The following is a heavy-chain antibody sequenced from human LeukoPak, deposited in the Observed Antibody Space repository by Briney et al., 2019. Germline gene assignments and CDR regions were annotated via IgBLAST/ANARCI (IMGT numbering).Heavy chain of an antibody. D-gene: IGHD3-22*01. V-gene: IGHV1-2*02. CDR3: AKDSNDDRGYCYY. CDR2: INPNSGET. J-gene: IGHJ4*02. Sequence: VASVKVSCKASGYTFTGYYIHWVRQAPGQGLEWMGWINPNSGETNYARNFQGRVTLTRDTSISTAYMEVSRLTSDDTAVYYCAKDSNDDRGYCYYWGQGTLVTVSS. CDR1: GYTFTGYY.